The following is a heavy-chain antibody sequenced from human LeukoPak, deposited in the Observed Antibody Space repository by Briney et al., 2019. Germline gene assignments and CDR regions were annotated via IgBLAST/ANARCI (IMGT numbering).Heavy chain of an antibody. J-gene: IGHJ5*02. Sequence: PSETLSLTCTVSGGSFSSHYWSWIRQPPGKGLEWIGYINYSGTTNYNPSLKSRVTLSVDTSKNQFSLRLTSVTAADTAVYYCARASITMVRGVPGWFDPWGQGTLVTVSS. CDR2: INYSGTT. CDR1: GGSFSSHY. V-gene: IGHV4-59*08. D-gene: IGHD3-10*01. CDR3: ARASITMVRGVPGWFDP.